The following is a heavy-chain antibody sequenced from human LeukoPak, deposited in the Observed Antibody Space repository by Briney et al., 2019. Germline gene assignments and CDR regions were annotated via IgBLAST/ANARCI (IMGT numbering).Heavy chain of an antibody. D-gene: IGHD1-20*01. J-gene: IGHJ5*02. Sequence: PSETLSLTCAVYGGSFSGYYWSWIRQPPGKGLEWIEEINHSGSTNYNPSLKSRVTISVDTSKNQFSLKLSSVTAADTAVYYCARGSGYNWNGFDPWGQGTLVTVSS. CDR3: ARGSGYNWNGFDP. CDR1: GGSFSGYY. CDR2: INHSGST. V-gene: IGHV4-34*01.